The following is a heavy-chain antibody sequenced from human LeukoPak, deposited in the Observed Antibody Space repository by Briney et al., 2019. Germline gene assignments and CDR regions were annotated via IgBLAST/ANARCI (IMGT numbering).Heavy chain of an antibody. Sequence: SQTLSLTCAVYGGSLSGYYWSWISPPPGKGLEWIGEINHSGSTNYHPSLKSRVTISVNTPKNQPSLKLSSVTAADTAVYYCARVNRDGYNLLTKRHYSYMDVWGKGTTVTVSS. V-gene: IGHV4-34*01. CDR1: GGSLSGYY. J-gene: IGHJ6*03. CDR3: ARVNRDGYNLLTKRHYSYMDV. D-gene: IGHD5-24*01. CDR2: INHSGST.